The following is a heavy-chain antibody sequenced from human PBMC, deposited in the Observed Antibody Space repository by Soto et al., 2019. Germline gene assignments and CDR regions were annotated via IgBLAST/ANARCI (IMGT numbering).Heavy chain of an antibody. J-gene: IGHJ6*02. CDR1: GGSLSYYY. Sequence: SETLSLTRPVSGGSLSYYYWSWIRQPPGKGLEWIGYIYHSGSTHYNPSLKSRVTISVDRSKNQFSLKLSSVTAADTAVYYCARAHYGDYGYGMDVWGQGTTVTVSS. D-gene: IGHD4-17*01. V-gene: IGHV4-30-2*01. CDR2: IYHSGST. CDR3: ARAHYGDYGYGMDV.